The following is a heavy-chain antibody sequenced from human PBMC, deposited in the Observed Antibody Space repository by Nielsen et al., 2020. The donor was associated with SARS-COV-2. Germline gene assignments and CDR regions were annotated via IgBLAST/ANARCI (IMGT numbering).Heavy chain of an antibody. V-gene: IGHV3-21*01. CDR3: ARDLASSPVGSDY. J-gene: IGHJ4*02. CDR2: ISSGSSYI. CDR1: GFSFSSYT. Sequence: GESLKISCAASGFSFSSYTMNWVRQAPGMGLEWVSSISSGSSYIHYVDSVKGRFAISRDNAKNSLYLQMNSLRAEDTAVYYCARDLASSPVGSDYWGQGTLVTVSS. D-gene: IGHD6-13*01.